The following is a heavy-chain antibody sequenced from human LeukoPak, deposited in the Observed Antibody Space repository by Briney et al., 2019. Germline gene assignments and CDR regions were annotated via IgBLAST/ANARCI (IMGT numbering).Heavy chain of an antibody. CDR1: GFTFSSYA. CDR3: AKSRLTDSSSWFDY. CDR2: ISGSGGST. V-gene: IGHV3-23*01. D-gene: IGHD6-13*01. J-gene: IGHJ5*01. Sequence: GGSLRLSCAASGFTFSSYAMSWFRQAPGKGLKGVSAISGSGGSTYYADSVKGRFTISRDNSKNTLYLQMNSLRAEDTAVYYCAKSRLTDSSSWFDYWGQGTLVTVSS.